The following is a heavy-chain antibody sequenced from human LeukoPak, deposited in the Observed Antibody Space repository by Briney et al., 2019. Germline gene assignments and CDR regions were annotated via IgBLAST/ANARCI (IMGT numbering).Heavy chain of an antibody. V-gene: IGHV7-4-1*02. CDR1: GYTFTSYA. D-gene: IGHD3-10*01. Sequence: ASVKVSCKASGYTFTSYAMNWVRQAPGQGLEWMGWINTNTGNPTYAQGFTGRFVFSLDTSVSTAYLQISSLKAGDTAVYYCARSSLLWFGELFVAFDIWGQGTMVTVSS. J-gene: IGHJ3*02. CDR2: INTNTGNP. CDR3: ARSSLLWFGELFVAFDI.